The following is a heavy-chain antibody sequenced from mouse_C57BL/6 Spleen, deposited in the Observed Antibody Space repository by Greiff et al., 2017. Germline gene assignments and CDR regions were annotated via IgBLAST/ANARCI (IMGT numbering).Heavy chain of an antibody. CDR1: GYTFTSYW. D-gene: IGHD1-1*01. Sequence: QVQLQQPGAELVMPGASVKLSCKASGYTFTSYWMHWVKQRPGQGLEWIGELDPSDSYTNYNQKFKGKFTLTVDKSSSTAYMQLSSLTSEDSAVYYCARGLHYYVSNPWYFDYWGQGTTLTVSS. V-gene: IGHV1-69*01. J-gene: IGHJ2*01. CDR2: LDPSDSYT. CDR3: ARGLHYYVSNPWYFDY.